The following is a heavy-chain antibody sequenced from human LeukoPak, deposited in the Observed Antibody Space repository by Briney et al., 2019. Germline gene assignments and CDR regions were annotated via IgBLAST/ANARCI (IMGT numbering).Heavy chain of an antibody. CDR3: ARESPRRAVTGMDY. V-gene: IGHV1-18*01. CDR1: GYSFINYG. Sequence: ASVKVSCKTSGYSFINYGISWVRQAPGQGLEWMGWISAYNGYTDFAERFQGRVTMATDTSTSIAYMELRSLRSDDTAVYYCARESPRRAVTGMDYWGQGTLVTVSS. J-gene: IGHJ4*02. D-gene: IGHD6-19*01. CDR2: ISAYNGYT.